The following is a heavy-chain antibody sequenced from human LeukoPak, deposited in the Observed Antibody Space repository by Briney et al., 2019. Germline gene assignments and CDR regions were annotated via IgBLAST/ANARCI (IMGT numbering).Heavy chain of an antibody. D-gene: IGHD6-13*01. Sequence: ASVNVCSKASGYTFTSYGINWGWQATEQGLGWMGWMNPNSGNTGYAQKFQGRVTMTRNTSMSTAYMELSSLRSEDTAVYYCARGGRIAAARGNWFDPWGQGTLVTVPS. V-gene: IGHV1-8*01. CDR1: GYTFTSYG. CDR2: MNPNSGNT. J-gene: IGHJ5*02. CDR3: ARGGRIAAARGNWFDP.